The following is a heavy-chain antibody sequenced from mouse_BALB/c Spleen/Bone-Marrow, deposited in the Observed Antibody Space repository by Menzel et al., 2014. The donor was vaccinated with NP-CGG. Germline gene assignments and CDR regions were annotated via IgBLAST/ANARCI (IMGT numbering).Heavy chain of an antibody. CDR1: GFNIKDTY. J-gene: IGHJ2*01. CDR2: IDPANGNT. Sequence: VQLQQSGAELVKPGASVKLSCTASGFNIKDTYMHWVKQRPEQGLEWIGRIDPANGNTKYDPKFQGKATITADTSSNTAYLQLSSLTSENTAVYYCARYYYGSSYFDDWGQGTTPTVSS. D-gene: IGHD1-1*01. CDR3: ARYYYGSSYFDD. V-gene: IGHV14-3*02.